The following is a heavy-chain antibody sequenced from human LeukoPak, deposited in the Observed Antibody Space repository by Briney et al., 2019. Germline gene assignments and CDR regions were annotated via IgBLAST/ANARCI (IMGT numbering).Heavy chain of an antibody. CDR2: IKQDGGQI. CDR3: ARLGARQMLEY. J-gene: IGHJ4*02. CDR1: GFTFSSYA. V-gene: IGHV3-7*01. Sequence: PGGSLRLSCAASGFTFSSYAMSWVRQAPGKGLEWVANIKQDGGQIYYLDSVKGRFTVSGDNAKNSLYLQMNSLRAKDTAVYYCARLGARQMLEYWGQGTLVTVSS. D-gene: IGHD4-17*01.